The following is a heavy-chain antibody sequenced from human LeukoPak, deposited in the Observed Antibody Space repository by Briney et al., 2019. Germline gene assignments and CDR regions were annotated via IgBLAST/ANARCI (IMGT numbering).Heavy chain of an antibody. J-gene: IGHJ4*02. CDR3: VRGMQPSLMRASGMSY. V-gene: IGHV3-23*01. D-gene: IGHD2-8*01. CDR2: ISSKGDYI. Sequence: PGGSLRLSCTTSGFPFNIYSMAWVRQAPGKRLEWVSSISSKGDYIFYADSVKGRFTISRDSSANSMYLQMNSLRAEDAAVYYCVRGMQPSLMRASGMSYWGQGTLVIVSS. CDR1: GFPFNIYS.